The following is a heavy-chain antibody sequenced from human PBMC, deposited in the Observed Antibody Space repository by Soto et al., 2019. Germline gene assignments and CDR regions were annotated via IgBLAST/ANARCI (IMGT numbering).Heavy chain of an antibody. CDR2: TYYRSNWRH. V-gene: IGHV6-1*01. D-gene: IGHD2-15*01. CDR1: GDSVSSNTAA. Sequence: SQTLSLTCAFSGDSVSSNTAAWNWIRSSPSRGLEWLGRTYYRSNWRHDYAVSVRSRITVNPDTSKNHFSLQLNSVTPDDTAVYYCARGAAGSGSDLWGKVTRGTASS. CDR3: ARGAAGSGSDL. J-gene: IGHJ5*02.